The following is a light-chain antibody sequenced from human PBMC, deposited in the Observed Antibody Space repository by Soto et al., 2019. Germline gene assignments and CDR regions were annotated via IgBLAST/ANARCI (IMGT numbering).Light chain of an antibody. CDR3: QQYGSSPT. V-gene: IGKV3-20*01. Sequence: EIVLTQSPATLSLSPGERATLSCRASQSVSSYLAWYQQKPGQAPRLLIYDASNRATGIPARFSGSGSGTDFTLTIRRLEPEDFAVYYCQQYGSSPTFGQGTKVDIK. CDR2: DAS. CDR1: QSVSSY. J-gene: IGKJ1*01.